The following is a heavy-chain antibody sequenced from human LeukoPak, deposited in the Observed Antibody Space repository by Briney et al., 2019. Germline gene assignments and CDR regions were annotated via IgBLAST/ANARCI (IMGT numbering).Heavy chain of an antibody. V-gene: IGHV4-59*12. Sequence: PSETLSLTCTVSGGSISSYYWSWIRQPPGKGLEWIGYIYYSGSTNYNPSLKSRLIISIDTSKNQFSLKLNSVTAADTAVYFCARDGGSCGGDCFDYWGQGTPVTVSS. CDR2: IYYSGST. CDR3: ARDGGSCGGDCFDY. D-gene: IGHD2-21*01. J-gene: IGHJ4*02. CDR1: GGSISSYY.